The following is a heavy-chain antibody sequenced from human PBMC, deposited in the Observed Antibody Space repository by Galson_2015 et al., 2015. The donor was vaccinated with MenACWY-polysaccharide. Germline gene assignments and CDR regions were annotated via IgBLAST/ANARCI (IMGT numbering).Heavy chain of an antibody. D-gene: IGHD3-10*01. CDR2: ISGSGGIT. J-gene: IGHJ6*02. V-gene: IGHV3-23*01. Sequence: SLRLSCAPSGFSFSNFAMNWARQAPGKGLEWVSSISGSGGITYYADAVKGRFTVSKGNSKNTLYLQMNSLRAEDTAVYYCAKDRYWGLFYYGLVVWGQGTPVPVSS. CDR1: GFSFSNFA. CDR3: AKDRYWGLFYYGLVV.